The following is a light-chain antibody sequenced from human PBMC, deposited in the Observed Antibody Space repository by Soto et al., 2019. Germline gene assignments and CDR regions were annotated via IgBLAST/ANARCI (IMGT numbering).Light chain of an antibody. CDR1: SSNIGAGYD. CDR2: GNS. CDR3: QSYDGSLSGYV. J-gene: IGLJ1*01. Sequence: QSVLTQPPSVSRAPGQRVTISCTGSSSNIGAGYDVHWYQQLPGTVPKLLIYGNSNRPSGVPDRFSGSKSGTSASLAITGLQAEDEADYYCQSYDGSLSGYVFGTGTRSPS. V-gene: IGLV1-40*01.